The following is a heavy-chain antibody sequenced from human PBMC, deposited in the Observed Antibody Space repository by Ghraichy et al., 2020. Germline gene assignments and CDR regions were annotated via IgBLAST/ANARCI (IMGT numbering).Heavy chain of an antibody. D-gene: IGHD4-11*01. Sequence: SETLSLTCAVYGGSFSGYYWSWIRQPPGKGLEWIGEINHSGSTNYNPSIKSRVTISVDTSKNQFSLKLSSVTAADTAVYYCARGMGSNYLDWGQGTLVTVSS. CDR3: ARGMGSNYLD. J-gene: IGHJ4*02. CDR2: INHSGST. V-gene: IGHV4-34*01. CDR1: GGSFSGYY.